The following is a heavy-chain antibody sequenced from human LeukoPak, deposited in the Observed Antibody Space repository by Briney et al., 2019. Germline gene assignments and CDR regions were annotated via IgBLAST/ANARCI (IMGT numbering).Heavy chain of an antibody. CDR3: ARDRDSAYDMDAFDI. Sequence: ASVKVSCKASGYTFTGYYIHWVRQAPGQGLEWMGWIDPNSGGTNYAQKFQGRVTMTRDMSISTAYMELSRLRSDDTAVYSCARDRDSAYDMDAFDIWGQGTMVTVSS. CDR1: GYTFTGYY. CDR2: IDPNSGGT. D-gene: IGHD5-12*01. J-gene: IGHJ3*02. V-gene: IGHV1-2*02.